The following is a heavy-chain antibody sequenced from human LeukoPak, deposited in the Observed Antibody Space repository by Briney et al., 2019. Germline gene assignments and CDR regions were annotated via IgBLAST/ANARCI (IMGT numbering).Heavy chain of an antibody. J-gene: IGHJ3*02. V-gene: IGHV4-59*10. D-gene: IGHD3-22*01. CDR1: GGSFSGYY. Sequence: PSETLSLTCAVYGGSFSGYYWSWIRQPAGKGLEWIGRIYTSGSTNYNPSLKSRVTISVDTSKNQFSLKLSSVTAADTAVYYCARAALLYYYDSSGTGNAFDIWGQGTMVTVSS. CDR2: IYTSGST. CDR3: ARAALLYYYDSSGTGNAFDI.